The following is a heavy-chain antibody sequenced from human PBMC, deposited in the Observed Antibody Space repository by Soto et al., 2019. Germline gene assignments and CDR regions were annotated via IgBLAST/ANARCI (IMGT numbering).Heavy chain of an antibody. V-gene: IGHV1-46*01. CDR1: GYTLTSYY. D-gene: IGHD2-8*02. CDR3: ARDLRKRGESYVRNMDV. CDR2: INPSGGST. Sequence: EASVKVSCKASGYTLTSYYMHWVRQAPGQGFEWMGIINPSGGSTSYAQKCQGRVTMTRDTSTSTVYMELSSLRSEDTAVYYCARDLRKRGESYVRNMDVWGQGTTVTVSS. J-gene: IGHJ6*02.